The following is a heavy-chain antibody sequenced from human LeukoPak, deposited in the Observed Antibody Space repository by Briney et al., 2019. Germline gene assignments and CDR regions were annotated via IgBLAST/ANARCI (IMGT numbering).Heavy chain of an antibody. J-gene: IGHJ6*04. CDR2: IYHSGST. CDR1: GDSISSGYY. V-gene: IGHV4-38-2*02. D-gene: IGHD3-10*01. CDR3: ARVWFGELLYLDV. Sequence: SETLSLTCSVSGDSISSGYYWGWIRQPPGKGLEWIGSIYHSGSTYYNPSLKSRVTISVDTSKNQFSLKLSSVTAADTAVYYCARVWFGELLYLDVWGKGTTVTVSS.